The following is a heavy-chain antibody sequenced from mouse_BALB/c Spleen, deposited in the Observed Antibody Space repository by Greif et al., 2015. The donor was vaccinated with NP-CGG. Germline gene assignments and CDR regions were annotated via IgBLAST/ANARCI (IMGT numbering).Heavy chain of an antibody. J-gene: IGHJ3*01. CDR2: IDPANGNT. CDR1: GFNIKDTY. V-gene: IGHV14-3*02. CDR3: ARAITTAY. Sequence: EVKVVESGAELVKPGASVKLSCTASGFNIKDTYMHWVKQRPEQGLEWIGRIDPANGNTKYDPKFQGKATITADTSSNTAYLQLSSLTSEDTAVYYCARAITTAYWGQGTLVTVSA. D-gene: IGHD1-2*01.